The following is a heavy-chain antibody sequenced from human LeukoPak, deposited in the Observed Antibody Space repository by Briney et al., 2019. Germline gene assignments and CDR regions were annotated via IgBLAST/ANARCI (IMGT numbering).Heavy chain of an antibody. CDR2: ISAYNGNT. V-gene: IGHV1-18*01. D-gene: IGHD3-22*01. J-gene: IGHJ6*03. CDR1: GYTFTSYG. CDR3: ARDTTYYYDSSGYSVYYYYMDV. Sequence: ASVKVSCKASGYTFTSYGISWVRQAPGQGLEWMGWISAYNGNTSYAQKLQGRVTMTTDTSTSTAYMELRSLRSDDTAVYYCARDTTYYYDSSGYSVYYYYMDVWGKGTTVTISS.